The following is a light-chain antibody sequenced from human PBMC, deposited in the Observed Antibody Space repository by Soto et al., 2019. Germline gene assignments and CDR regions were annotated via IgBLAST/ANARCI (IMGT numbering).Light chain of an antibody. CDR1: QSVSSY. CDR2: DAS. V-gene: IGKV3-11*01. Sequence: EIVLTQSPAPLSLSPGERATLSCRASQSVSSYLAWYQQKPGQAPRLLIYDASNRATGIPARFSGSGSGTDFNLTISSLEPEDFAVYYCQQRSNWPPRITFGQGTRLEIK. CDR3: QQRSNWPPRIT. J-gene: IGKJ5*01.